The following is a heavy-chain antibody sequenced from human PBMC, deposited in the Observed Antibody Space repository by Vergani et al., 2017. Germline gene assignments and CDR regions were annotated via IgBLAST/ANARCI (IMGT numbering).Heavy chain of an antibody. Sequence: QVQLQESGPGLVKPSQTLSLTCTVSGGSISSGSYYWSWIRQPAGKGLEWIGRIYTSGSTNYNPSLKSRVTLSVDTSKNQFSLKLSSVTAADTAVYYCARDIRDGTAMATLWGQGTLVTVSS. CDR2: IYTSGST. D-gene: IGHD5-18*01. CDR3: ARDIRDGTAMATL. CDR1: GGSISSGSYY. V-gene: IGHV4-61*02. J-gene: IGHJ4*02.